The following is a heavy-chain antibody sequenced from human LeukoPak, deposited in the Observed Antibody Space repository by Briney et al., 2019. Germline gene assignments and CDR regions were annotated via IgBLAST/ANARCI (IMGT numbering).Heavy chain of an antibody. CDR1: GYTFTKNY. V-gene: IGHV5-51*01. J-gene: IGHJ6*03. Sequence: GESLKISCKASGYTFTKNYIAWVRQLPGKGLEWMGTIYPGDSDTRYSPSFQGRVTISADKSISTAYLQWSSLRASDTAMYYCARHRKSGGNLPLGVVRQNAPVYYYYYMDVWGKGTTVTVSS. D-gene: IGHD2-21*01. CDR3: ARHRKSGGNLPLGVVRQNAPVYYYYYMDV. CDR2: IYPGDSDT.